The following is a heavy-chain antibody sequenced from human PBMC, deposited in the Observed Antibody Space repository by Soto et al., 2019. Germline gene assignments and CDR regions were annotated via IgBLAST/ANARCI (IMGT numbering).Heavy chain of an antibody. J-gene: IGHJ3*01. CDR2: INPGNASP. V-gene: IGHV1-46*01. D-gene: IGHD3-10*01. CDR1: GYTFTKHY. CDR3: ARGSSSGSGGTGVLNV. Sequence: QVQLAQSRAEVKKPGASVKVSCQASGYTFTKHYMHWVRQAPGQGLEWMGVINPGNASPRYAQKFQGRVTVTSDTSTSTVCMELTSLTSDDTAVYYCARGSSSGSGGTGVLNVWGQGTMVTVSS.